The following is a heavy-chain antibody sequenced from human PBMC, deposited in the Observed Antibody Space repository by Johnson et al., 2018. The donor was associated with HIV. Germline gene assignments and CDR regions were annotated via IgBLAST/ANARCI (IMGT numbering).Heavy chain of an antibody. CDR1: GFTFSNAW. V-gene: IGHV3-15*01. CDR3: TTKTTVVTLGFDI. J-gene: IGHJ3*02. D-gene: IGHD4-23*01. Sequence: VQLVESGGGLVQPGGSLRLSCAASGFTFSNAWMSWVRQAPGKGLEWVGRIKSKTDGGTPDYAAPVKGRFTISRDDSKNTLYLQMNSLKTEDTAVYYCTTKTTVVTLGFDIWGQGTMVTVSS. CDR2: IKSKTDGGTP.